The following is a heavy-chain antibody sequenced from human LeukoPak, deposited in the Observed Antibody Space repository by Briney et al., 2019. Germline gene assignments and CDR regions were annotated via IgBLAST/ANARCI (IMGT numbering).Heavy chain of an antibody. J-gene: IGHJ5*02. CDR3: ARDTYCSGGSCYLNNCFDP. CDR1: GFTFSDFE. D-gene: IGHD2-15*01. CDR2: IGRNGGPI. V-gene: IGHV3-48*03. Sequence: GGSLRLSCTASGFTFSDFEMNWVRQAPGKGLEWVSYIGRNGGPIFSADSVKGRLTISRDNTKNSLYLQMNSLRTEDTAVYYCARDTYCSGGSCYLNNCFDPWGQGTLVTVSS.